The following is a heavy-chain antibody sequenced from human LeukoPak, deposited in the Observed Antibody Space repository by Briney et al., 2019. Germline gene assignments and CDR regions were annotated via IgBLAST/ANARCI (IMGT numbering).Heavy chain of an antibody. CDR3: ARGAGGDQSFSYYYYYMDV. V-gene: IGHV4-34*01. CDR2: INHSGST. J-gene: IGHJ6*03. D-gene: IGHD2-21*02. Sequence: PSETLSLTCAVYGGSFSGYYWSWIRQPPGWGLEWIGEINHSGSTNYNPSLKSRVTISVDTSKNQFSLKLSSVTAADTAVYYCARGAGGDQSFSYYYYYMDVWGKGTTVTVSS. CDR1: GGSFSGYY.